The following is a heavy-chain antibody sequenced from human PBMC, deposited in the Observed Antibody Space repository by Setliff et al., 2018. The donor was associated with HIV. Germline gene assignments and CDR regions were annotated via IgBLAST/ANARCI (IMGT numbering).Heavy chain of an antibody. CDR2: MNPNSGNT. D-gene: IGHD3-22*01. V-gene: IGHV1-8*01. CDR1: GYTFSSND. CDR3: ARARRDSYDRGRRNHYYIDV. J-gene: IGHJ6*03. Sequence: ASVKVSCKASGYTFSSNDINLVRQATGQGLEWMGWMNPNSGNTGYAQKFQGRITMTRDTSISTAYMELNNLKFEDTAVYYCARARRDSYDRGRRNHYYIDVWGKGTTVTVSS.